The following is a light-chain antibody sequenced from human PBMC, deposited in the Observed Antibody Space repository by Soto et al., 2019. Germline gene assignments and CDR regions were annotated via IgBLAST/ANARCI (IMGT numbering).Light chain of an antibody. CDR3: QQSYSRPYT. V-gene: IGKV1-39*01. CDR1: QTISTY. J-gene: IGKJ2*01. Sequence: DIEMTQSPSSLSASVGDRVAITCRASQTISTYLNWYHQKPGTAPKLLIYTASSLQGGVPPRFSGNGSGTLFTLTLSSLQPEDPGIYYCQQSYSRPYTFGQGTKVDLK. CDR2: TAS.